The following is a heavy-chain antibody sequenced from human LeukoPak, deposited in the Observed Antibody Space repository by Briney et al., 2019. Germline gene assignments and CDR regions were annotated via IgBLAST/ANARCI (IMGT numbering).Heavy chain of an antibody. Sequence: PGGSLRLSCAASGFTFNTYSMNWVRQAPGKGLEWVSYISSGSVTRYYADSVKGRFTITRDNAENSLFLQMNSLRDEDTAVYYCAKAKDYGDYYFDYWGQGTLVTVSS. CDR2: ISSGSVTR. CDR1: GFTFNTYS. V-gene: IGHV3-48*02. CDR3: AKAKDYGDYYFDY. J-gene: IGHJ4*02. D-gene: IGHD4-17*01.